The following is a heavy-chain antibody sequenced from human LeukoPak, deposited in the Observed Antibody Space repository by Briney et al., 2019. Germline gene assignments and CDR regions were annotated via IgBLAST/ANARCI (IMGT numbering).Heavy chain of an antibody. CDR2: VSADGAKS. V-gene: IGHV3-43*02. Sequence: GGSLRLSCAASGFRFDDFAMHWVRQSPGKGLEWVCLVSADGAKSYYAESVRGRFTISRDNSKNSLYLQMNTLRSEDTAFYYCAKEIDTLGTNAFDIWGYGTLVTVSS. D-gene: IGHD2-15*01. J-gene: IGHJ3*02. CDR3: AKEIDTLGTNAFDI. CDR1: GFRFDDFA.